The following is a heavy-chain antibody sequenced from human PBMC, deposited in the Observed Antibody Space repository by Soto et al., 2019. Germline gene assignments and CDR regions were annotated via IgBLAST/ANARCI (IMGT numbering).Heavy chain of an antibody. CDR2: ISSNGGTT. D-gene: IGHD1-7*01. CDR1: GFTFSSYD. CDR3: VRRVSGNYDY. Sequence: EVQLAESGGGMVQPGGSLRLSFVASGFTFSSYDMHWVRQAPGKGLEYVSSISSNGGTTYYGNSVKGRFTISRDNSKNPLYLQMGSLMAEDMAVYYCVRRVSGNYDYWGQGTLVTGSS. J-gene: IGHJ4*02. V-gene: IGHV3-64*01.